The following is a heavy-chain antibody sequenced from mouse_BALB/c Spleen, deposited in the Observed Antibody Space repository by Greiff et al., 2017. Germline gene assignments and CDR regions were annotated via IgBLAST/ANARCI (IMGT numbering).Heavy chain of an antibody. CDR3: ARSGYGNYYFDY. CDR1: GYTFTSYT. CDR2: INPSSGYT. J-gene: IGHJ2*01. V-gene: IGHV1-4*01. D-gene: IGHD2-10*02. Sequence: VQLQQSGAELARPGASVKLSCKASGYTFTSYTMHWVKQRPGQGLEWIGYINPSSGYTNYNQKFKGKATLTADKSSRTAYMQLSSLTSEDSAVYYCARSGYGNYYFDYWGQGTTLTVSS.